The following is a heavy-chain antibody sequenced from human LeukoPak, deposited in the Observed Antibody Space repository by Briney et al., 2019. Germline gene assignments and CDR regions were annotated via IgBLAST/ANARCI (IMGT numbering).Heavy chain of an antibody. CDR2: IYYSGST. D-gene: IGHD4-23*01. J-gene: IGHJ4*02. CDR3: ASTPSLIRGGNLYYFDY. CDR1: GGSISSYY. V-gene: IGHV4-59*08. Sequence: SETLSLTCTVSGGSISSYYWSWIRQPPGKGLEWIGYIYYSGSTNYNPSLKSRVTISVDTSKNQFSLKLSSVTAADTAVHYCASTPSLIRGGNLYYFDYWGQGTLVTVSS.